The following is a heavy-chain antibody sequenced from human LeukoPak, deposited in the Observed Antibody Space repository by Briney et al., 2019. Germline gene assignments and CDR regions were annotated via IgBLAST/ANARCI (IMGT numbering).Heavy chain of an antibody. CDR2: INPNSGGT. CDR1: GYTFTGYY. CDR3: ARVFYVKDIVVVPAYYYYYLDV. D-gene: IGHD2-2*01. Sequence: ASVKVSCKASGYTFTGYYMHWVRQAPGQGLEWMGWINPNSGGTNYAQKFQGRVTMTRDTSISTAYMEVSRLRSDDTAVYYCARVFYVKDIVVVPAYYYYYLDVWGKGTTVTVSS. J-gene: IGHJ6*03. V-gene: IGHV1-2*02.